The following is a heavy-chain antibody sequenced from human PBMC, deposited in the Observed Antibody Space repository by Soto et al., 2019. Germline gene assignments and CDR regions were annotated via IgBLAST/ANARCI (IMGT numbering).Heavy chain of an antibody. V-gene: IGHV3-33*06. J-gene: IGHJ6*02. CDR1: GFTFNTYS. Sequence: QVQLEESGGGVVQPGRSLRLSCEASGFTFNTYSMHWVRQPPGKGLEWLAAIWYDGTQKYYADSVKGRFIISRDNSKKTLYLEMNSLRAEDTALYYCAKDIAATHGMDVWGQGTTVTVSS. D-gene: IGHD2-15*01. CDR3: AKDIAATHGMDV. CDR2: IWYDGTQK.